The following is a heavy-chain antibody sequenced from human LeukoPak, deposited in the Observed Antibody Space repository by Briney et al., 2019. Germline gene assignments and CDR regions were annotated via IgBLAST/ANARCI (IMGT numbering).Heavy chain of an antibody. V-gene: IGHV1-69*04. CDR2: IIPILGIA. J-gene: IGHJ4*02. Sequence: SVKVSCKASGGTFSSYAISWVRQAPGQGLEWMGRIIPILGIANYAQKFQGRVTITADKSTSTAYMELSSLRSEDTAVYYCARREVGYGLGYWGQGTLVTVSS. CDR1: GGTFSSYA. D-gene: IGHD5-18*01. CDR3: ARREVGYGLGY.